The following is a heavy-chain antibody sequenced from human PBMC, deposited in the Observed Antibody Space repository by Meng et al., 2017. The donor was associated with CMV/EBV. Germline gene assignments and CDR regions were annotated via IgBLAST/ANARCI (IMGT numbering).Heavy chain of an antibody. CDR3: ARDGQRITIFGVVVGWFDP. V-gene: IGHV1-69*05. Sequence: SVKVSCKASGGTFSSYAISWVRQAPGQGLEWMGGIIPIFGTANYAQKFQGRVTMTRDTSISTAYMELSRLRSDDTAVYYCARDGQRITIFGVVVGWFDPWGQGTLVTVSS. D-gene: IGHD3-3*01. J-gene: IGHJ5*02. CDR1: GGTFSSYA. CDR2: IIPIFGTA.